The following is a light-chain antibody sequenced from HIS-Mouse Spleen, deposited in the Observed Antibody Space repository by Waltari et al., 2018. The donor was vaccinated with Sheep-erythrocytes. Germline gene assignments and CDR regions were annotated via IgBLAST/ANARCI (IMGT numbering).Light chain of an antibody. J-gene: IGLJ3*02. CDR1: SSDVGGYNY. CDR3: SSYTSSSTLV. CDR2: EVS. Sequence: QSALTQPASVSGSPGQSITISCTGTSSDVGGYNYVSWYQQHPGKAPKLMIYEVSNRSSGVSNRFSRSKSGNTASLTISGLQAEDEADYYCSSYTSSSTLVFGGGTKLTVL. V-gene: IGLV2-14*01.